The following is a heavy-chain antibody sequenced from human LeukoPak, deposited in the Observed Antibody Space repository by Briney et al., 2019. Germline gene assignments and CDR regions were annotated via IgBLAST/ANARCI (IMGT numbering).Heavy chain of an antibody. J-gene: IGHJ6*02. V-gene: IGHV1-8*01. Sequence: GASVKVSCKASGYTFTSYDINWVRQATGQGLEWMGWMNPNSGNTGYAQKFQGRVTMTRNTSISTAYMELSSLRSEDTAVYYCAGRKGGGQTDIPHYYYYYGMDVWGQGTTVTVSS. D-gene: IGHD2-2*02. CDR2: MNPNSGNT. CDR3: AGRKGGGQTDIPHYYYYYGMDV. CDR1: GYTFTSYD.